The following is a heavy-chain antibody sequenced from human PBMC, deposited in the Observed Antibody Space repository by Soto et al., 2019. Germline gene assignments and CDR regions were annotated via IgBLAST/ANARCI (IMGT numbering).Heavy chain of an antibody. D-gene: IGHD4-17*01. J-gene: IGHJ5*02. V-gene: IGHV1-2*04. CDR2: INPNSGGT. CDR1: GYTFTGYY. Sequence: GASVKVSCKASGYTFTGYYMHWVRQAPGQGLEWMGWINPNSGGTGYAQKFQGWVTMTRDMSISTVYMELTRLRSDDTAVYYCARGRADGDLGNWIDPWGQGTQVTVSS. CDR3: ARGRADGDLGNWIDP.